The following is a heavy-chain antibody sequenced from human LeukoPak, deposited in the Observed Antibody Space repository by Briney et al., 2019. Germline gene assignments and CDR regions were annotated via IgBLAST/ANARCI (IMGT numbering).Heavy chain of an antibody. CDR2: IYYSGST. D-gene: IGHD3-16*01. J-gene: IGHJ5*02. CDR3: ARTPYNWFDP. CDR1: GGSISSYY. V-gene: IGHV4-59*01. Sequence: TSETLSLTCTVSGGSISSYYWSWIRQPPGKGLEWIGYIYYSGSTNYNPSLKSRVTISVDTSKNQFSLKLSSVTAADTAVYYCARTPYNWFDPWGQGTLVTVSS.